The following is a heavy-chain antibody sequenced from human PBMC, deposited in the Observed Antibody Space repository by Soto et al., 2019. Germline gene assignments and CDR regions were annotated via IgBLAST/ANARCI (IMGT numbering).Heavy chain of an antibody. CDR1: CGSSSVDY. J-gene: IGHJ4*02. V-gene: IGHV4-59*01. CDR2: VYHSGST. Sequence: SETLSLTCSVSCGSSSVDYWIWIRQSPGKGLEWIGYVYHSGSTNYNPSLKSRVTISVDTSKNQSSLKMSSVTAADTAVYYCVSAHKRPYLEYWGKGTLVTVSS. CDR3: VSAHKRPYLEY. D-gene: IGHD6-25*01.